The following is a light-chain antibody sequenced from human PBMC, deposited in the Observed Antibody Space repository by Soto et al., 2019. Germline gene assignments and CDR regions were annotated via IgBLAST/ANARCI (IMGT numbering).Light chain of an antibody. Sequence: ALTQPASVSGSPGQSITISCTGTSSDVGGYNYVSWYQHHPGKAPKLMLYEVHNRPSGVSNRFSGSKSGNTASLTISALQAEDEADYYCNSYTSSSTLVFGGGTKVTVL. CDR3: NSYTSSSTLV. CDR2: EVH. CDR1: SSDVGGYNY. J-gene: IGLJ2*01. V-gene: IGLV2-14*01.